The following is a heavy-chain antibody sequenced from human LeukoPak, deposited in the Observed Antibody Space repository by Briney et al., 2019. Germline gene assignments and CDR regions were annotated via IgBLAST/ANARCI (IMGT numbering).Heavy chain of an antibody. CDR1: GFTFSDYY. Sequence: GGSLRLSCAASGFTFSDYYMSWIRQAPGKGLEWVSYISSSGSTIYYADSVKGRFTISRDNARDSVYLQMNSLRAEDTALYYCARDYNWAFDIWGQGTMVTVSS. CDR3: ARDYNWAFDI. V-gene: IGHV3-11*04. CDR2: ISSSGSTI. J-gene: IGHJ3*02. D-gene: IGHD1-1*01.